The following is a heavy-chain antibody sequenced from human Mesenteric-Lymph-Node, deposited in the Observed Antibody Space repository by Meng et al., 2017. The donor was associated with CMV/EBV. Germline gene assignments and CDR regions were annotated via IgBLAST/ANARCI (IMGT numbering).Heavy chain of an antibody. D-gene: IGHD3-16*01. CDR3: AKEARGVGSH. Sequence: GGSLRLSCAASGFSFSSYWMNWVRQAPGKGLEWVANIKHDGNEKYYVDSVKGRFTISRDNSKNTLYLQMNSLRAEDTAVYYCAKEARGVGSHWGQGTLVTVSS. CDR1: GFSFSSYW. CDR2: IKHDGNEK. J-gene: IGHJ4*02. V-gene: IGHV3-7*03.